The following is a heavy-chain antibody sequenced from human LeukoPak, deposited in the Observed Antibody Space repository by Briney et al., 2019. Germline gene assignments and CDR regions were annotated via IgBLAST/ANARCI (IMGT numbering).Heavy chain of an antibody. V-gene: IGHV1-2*02. Sequence: GASVKVSCKASGYTLTGYYMHWVRQAPGQGLEWMGWMNPNSGGTNYAQKFEGRVTMTRDTSISTAYMELSRLRSDDTAVYYCAREDSGWYVDYWGQGTLVTVSS. J-gene: IGHJ4*02. CDR1: GYTLTGYY. CDR3: AREDSGWYVDY. CDR2: MNPNSGGT. D-gene: IGHD6-19*01.